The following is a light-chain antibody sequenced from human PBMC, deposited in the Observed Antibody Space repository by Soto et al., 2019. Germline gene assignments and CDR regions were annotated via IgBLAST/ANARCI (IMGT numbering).Light chain of an antibody. CDR1: SSNIGAGYD. J-gene: IGLJ1*01. CDR2: NNN. Sequence: QSVLTQPPSVSGAPGQRVTISCTGSSSNIGAGYDVHWYQQLPGTAPKLLIYNNNNRPSGVPDRFSGSKSGTSASLAISGLRSEDEADYYCAAWNDGLSGFVFGTGTKVTVL. V-gene: IGLV1-40*01. CDR3: AAWNDGLSGFV.